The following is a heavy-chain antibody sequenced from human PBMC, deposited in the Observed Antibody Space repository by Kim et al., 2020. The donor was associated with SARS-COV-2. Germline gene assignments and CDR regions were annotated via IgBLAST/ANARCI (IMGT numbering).Heavy chain of an antibody. V-gene: IGHV4-39*01. J-gene: IGHJ5*02. CDR3: ARHIRGAAAVTGWFDP. Sequence: PSLRSRVTLSIDTSRKQFSLKLTSVTAADTAVYYCARHIRGAAAVTGWFDPWGQGTLVSVSS. D-gene: IGHD6-13*01.